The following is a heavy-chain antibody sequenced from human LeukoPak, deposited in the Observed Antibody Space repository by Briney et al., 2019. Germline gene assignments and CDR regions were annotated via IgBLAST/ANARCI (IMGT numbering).Heavy chain of an antibody. J-gene: IGHJ6*02. CDR1: GYTFTSYY. D-gene: IGHD6-6*01. V-gene: IGHV1-46*01. Sequence: GASVKVSCTASGYTFTSYYMHWVRQAPGQGLEWMGIINPSGGSTSYAQKFQGRVTMTRDTSTSTVYMELSSLRSEDTAVYYCARDLAPSIAARFYYGMDVWAKGPRSPSP. CDR2: INPSGGST. CDR3: ARDLAPSIAARFYYGMDV.